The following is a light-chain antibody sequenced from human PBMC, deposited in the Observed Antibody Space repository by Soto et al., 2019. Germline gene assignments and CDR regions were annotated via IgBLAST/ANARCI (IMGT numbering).Light chain of an antibody. J-gene: IGKJ1*01. CDR3: QQSYGTPWT. CDR1: QNIRTY. V-gene: IGKV1-39*01. Sequence: DIQMTQSPSSLAASVGDRVTITCRASQNIRTYLNWYPQKPGKAPNLLIYDVSSLQSGVPSRFSGSGSGTDFSLTISSLQPEDFATYYCQQSYGTPWTFGQGTQVEIK. CDR2: DVS.